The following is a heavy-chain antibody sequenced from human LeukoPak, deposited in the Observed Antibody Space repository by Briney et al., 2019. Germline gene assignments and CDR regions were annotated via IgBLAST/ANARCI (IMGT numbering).Heavy chain of an antibody. J-gene: IGHJ3*02. V-gene: IGHV1-69*06. Sequence: SVKVSCKASGGTFSSYAISWVRQAPGQGLEWMGGIIPIFGTANYAQKFQGRVTITADKSTSTAYMELSSLRSEDTAVYYCARAPLRPLGYYYDSSGYRVDAFDIWGQGTMVTVSS. CDR2: IIPIFGTA. D-gene: IGHD3-22*01. CDR1: GGTFSSYA. CDR3: ARAPLRPLGYYYDSSGYRVDAFDI.